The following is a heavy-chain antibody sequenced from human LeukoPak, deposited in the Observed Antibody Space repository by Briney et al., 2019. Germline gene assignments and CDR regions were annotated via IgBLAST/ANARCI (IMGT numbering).Heavy chain of an antibody. CDR1: VRFLRFCY. V-gene: IGHV4-34*01. CDR2: KNYKWRT. CDR3: ARGQRIGYCSGGSCYKGRFDP. D-gene: IGHD2-15*01. J-gene: IGHJ5*02. Sequence: ASHTVTLLCAFYVRFLRFCYWIWTPHPPAKAREDGGEKNYKWRTNLYTDVQSRVTISQDTSKNQFPLKLNSVTAVDKAVYYCARGQRIGYCSGGSCYKGRFDPWGEGTLVTVSS.